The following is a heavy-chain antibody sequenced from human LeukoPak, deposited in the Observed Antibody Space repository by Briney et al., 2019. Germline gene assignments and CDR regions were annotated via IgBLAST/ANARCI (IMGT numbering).Heavy chain of an antibody. CDR3: ARDMDPYYFDY. CDR2: ISSGSTTI. CDR1: GFTFSSYA. J-gene: IGHJ4*02. D-gene: IGHD3-10*01. V-gene: IGHV3-48*01. Sequence: GGSLRLSCAASGFTFSSYAMSWVRQAPGKGLEWVSFISSGSTTIYYADSVKGRFTISRDNAKNSLYLQMNSLRAEDTAVYYCARDMDPYYFDYWGQGTLVTVSS.